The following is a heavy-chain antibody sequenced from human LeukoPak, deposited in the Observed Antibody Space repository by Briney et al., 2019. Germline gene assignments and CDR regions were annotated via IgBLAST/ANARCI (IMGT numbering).Heavy chain of an antibody. Sequence: GASVKVSCKASGYTFTSYGISWVRQAPGQGLEWMGWISAYNGNTNYAQKLQGRVTMTTDTSTSTAYMELRSLRSDDTAVYYCAREVVYIAARSTFDIWGQGTMVTVSS. J-gene: IGHJ3*02. CDR2: ISAYNGNT. CDR1: GYTFTSYG. CDR3: AREVVYIAARSTFDI. D-gene: IGHD6-6*01. V-gene: IGHV1-18*01.